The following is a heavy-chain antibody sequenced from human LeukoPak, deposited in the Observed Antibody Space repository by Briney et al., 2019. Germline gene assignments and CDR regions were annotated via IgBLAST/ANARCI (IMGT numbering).Heavy chain of an antibody. J-gene: IGHJ4*02. V-gene: IGHV1-46*01. CDR1: GYIFTSYY. CDR2: IYPSAGYA. Sequence: ASVKASCKASGYIFTSYYIHWVRQAPGQGLEWMGIIYPSAGYANYAQTFQGRVTMAMDTSTSTVDMELSSLRSEDTAVYYCVREEEGGTFDYWGQGTLVTVSS. D-gene: IGHD3-16*01. CDR3: VREEEGGTFDY.